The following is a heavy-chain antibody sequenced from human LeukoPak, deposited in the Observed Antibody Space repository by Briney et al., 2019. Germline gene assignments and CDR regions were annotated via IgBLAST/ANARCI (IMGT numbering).Heavy chain of an antibody. CDR2: IRYDGSNK. V-gene: IGHV3-30*02. Sequence: GGSLRLSCAASGFTFSSYGMHWVRQAPGKGLEWVAFIRYDGSNKYYADSVKGRFTISRDNSKNTLYLQMNSLRAEDTAVYYCAKDLSLGELSSGLGYWGQGTLVTVSS. J-gene: IGHJ4*02. CDR1: GFTFSSYG. D-gene: IGHD3-16*02. CDR3: AKDLSLGELSSGLGY.